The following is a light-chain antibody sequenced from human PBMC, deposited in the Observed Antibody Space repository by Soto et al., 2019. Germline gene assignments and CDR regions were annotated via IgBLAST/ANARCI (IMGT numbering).Light chain of an antibody. CDR1: QGISNY. V-gene: IGKV1-27*01. CDR2: AAS. J-gene: IGKJ1*01. Sequence: DIQMTQSPSSLSASVGDRVTITCRASQGISNYLAWYQQKPGEVPKLLIYAASTLQSGVPSRFSGSGSGTDFTLTISSLQPEDVATYYYQKYNRETFAQGPNVDIK. CDR3: QKYNRET.